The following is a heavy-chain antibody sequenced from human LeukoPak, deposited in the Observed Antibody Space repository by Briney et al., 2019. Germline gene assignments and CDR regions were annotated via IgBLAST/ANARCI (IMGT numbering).Heavy chain of an antibody. CDR3: AREVSDYDILTGWIDY. CDR1: GYSISSGYL. CDR2: IDGSGSS. D-gene: IGHD3-9*01. Sequence: SETLSLTCTVSGYSISSGYLWGWIRQPPGKGLDWIGSIDGSGSSYYNPSLKSRVTISVGASKSQFSLKLSSVTAADTAVYYCAREVSDYDILTGWIDYWGQGTLVSVSS. V-gene: IGHV4-38-2*02. J-gene: IGHJ4*02.